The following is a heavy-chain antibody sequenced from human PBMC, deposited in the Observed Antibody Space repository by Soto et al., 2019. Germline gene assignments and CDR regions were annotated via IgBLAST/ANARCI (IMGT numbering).Heavy chain of an antibody. CDR3: VKEKIYSNHEYYFDS. J-gene: IGHJ4*02. V-gene: IGHV3-9*01. CDR2: ISWHSGTI. CDR1: GFSFRNYA. Sequence: LRLSCAASGFSFRNYAMHWVRLVPGKGLDWVSGISWHSGTIGYADSVRGRFTISRDNAKNSLYLQMNSLRPEDTALYYCVKEKIYSNHEYYFDSFGQGTLVTVCS. D-gene: IGHD4-4*01.